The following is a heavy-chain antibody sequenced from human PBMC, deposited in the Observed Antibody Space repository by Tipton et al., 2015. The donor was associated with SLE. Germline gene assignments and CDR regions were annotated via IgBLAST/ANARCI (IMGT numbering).Heavy chain of an antibody. CDR3: ARWPPIAVAGSLDAFDI. D-gene: IGHD6-19*01. CDR2: IKQDGREK. CDR1: GFTFSSYW. J-gene: IGHJ3*02. Sequence: GSLRLSCAASGFTFSSYWMSWVRQAPGKGLEWVANIKQDGREKYYVDSVKGRFTSSRDNAKNSLYLQMNSLRAEDTAVYYCARWPPIAVAGSLDAFDIWGQGAMVTVSS. V-gene: IGHV3-7*05.